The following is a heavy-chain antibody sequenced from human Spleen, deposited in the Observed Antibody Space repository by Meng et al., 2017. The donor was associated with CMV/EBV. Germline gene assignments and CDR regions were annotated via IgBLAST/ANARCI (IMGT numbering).Heavy chain of an antibody. D-gene: IGHD6-19*01. CDR1: GYTFIGYQ. V-gene: IGHV1-2*02. CDR2: INPNNGGT. Sequence: SGYTFIGYQIHWVRQAPGQGLEWVGWINPNNGGTNYAQKFQGRITMTRDTSISTAFLELSRLRPDDTAVYYCATEGLSSGWLRYFDYWGRGTLVTVSS. J-gene: IGHJ4*02. CDR3: ATEGLSSGWLRYFDY.